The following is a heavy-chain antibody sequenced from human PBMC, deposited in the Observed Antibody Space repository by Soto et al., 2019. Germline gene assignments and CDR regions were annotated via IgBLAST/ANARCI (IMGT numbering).Heavy chain of an antibody. D-gene: IGHD1-26*01. Sequence: PSETLSLTCTVSYDSVISGSYYGSWIRQPPGKGLEWIGYIYHTGYTSYNPSRKSRSTISIDTSRNDFSLNVSSVTAADTAVYYCARVPRAGATGRHFFDPWGQGTLVTVSS. J-gene: IGHJ5*02. CDR2: IYHTGYT. V-gene: IGHV4-61*01. CDR3: ARVPRAGATGRHFFDP. CDR1: YDSVISGSYY.